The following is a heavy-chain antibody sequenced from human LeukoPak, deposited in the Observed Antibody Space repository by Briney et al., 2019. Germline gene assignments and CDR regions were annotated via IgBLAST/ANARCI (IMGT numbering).Heavy chain of an antibody. V-gene: IGHV4-30-2*01. CDR1: GGSISSGGYS. CDR2: IYHSGST. Sequence: SETLSLTCAVSGGSISSGGYSWSWIRQPPGKGLEWIGYIYHSGSTYYNPSLKSRVTISVDRSKNQFFLKLSSVTAADTAVYYCARGGTLPVDYWGQGTLVTVSS. D-gene: IGHD1-14*01. J-gene: IGHJ4*02. CDR3: ARGGTLPVDY.